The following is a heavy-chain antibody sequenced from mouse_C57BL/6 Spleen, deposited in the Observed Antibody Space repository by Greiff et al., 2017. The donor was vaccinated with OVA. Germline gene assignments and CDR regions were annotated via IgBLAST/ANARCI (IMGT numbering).Heavy chain of an antibody. CDR3: ARSGGHYYGSDWYFDV. CDR1: GFNIKNTY. V-gene: IGHV14-3*01. D-gene: IGHD1-1*01. J-gene: IGHJ1*03. CDR2: IDPANGNT. Sequence: VQLKESVAELVRPGASVKLSCTASGFNIKNTYMHWVKQRPEQGLEWIGRIDPANGNTKYAPKFQGKATITADTSSNTAYLQLSSLTSEDTAIYYCARSGGHYYGSDWYFDVWGTGTTVTVSS.